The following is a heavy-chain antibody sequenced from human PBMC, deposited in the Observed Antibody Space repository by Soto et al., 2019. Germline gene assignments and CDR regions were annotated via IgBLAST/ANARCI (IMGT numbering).Heavy chain of an antibody. V-gene: IGHV3-23*01. CDR2: ISDSGVST. CDR1: GFTFSNYA. CDR3: AKDGGIDLVISKLLFEV. Sequence: EVRLLESGGGFVQPGGSLRLSCAASGFTFSNYAMSWVRQTPGRVLEWVSTISDSGVSTYYADSAKGGFAISRDNSMNTLFLKMTSLRAEDTAVYYCAKDGGIDLVISKLLFEVWGHGTMVTVSS. D-gene: IGHD3-22*01. J-gene: IGHJ3*01.